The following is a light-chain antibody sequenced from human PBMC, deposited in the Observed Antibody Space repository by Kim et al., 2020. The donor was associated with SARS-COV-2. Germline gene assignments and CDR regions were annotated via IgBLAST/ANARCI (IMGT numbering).Light chain of an antibody. V-gene: IGKV4-1*01. CDR2: WAS. Sequence: ATINCKSSQGVFSSSTNKHYLAWFQHKPGQPPKLLIFWASVRDSGVPDRFSGSGSGTDFTLTISTLQAEDVAVYYCQQYHTGPITFGQGTRLEIK. J-gene: IGKJ5*01. CDR1: QGVFSSSTNKHY. CDR3: QQYHTGPIT.